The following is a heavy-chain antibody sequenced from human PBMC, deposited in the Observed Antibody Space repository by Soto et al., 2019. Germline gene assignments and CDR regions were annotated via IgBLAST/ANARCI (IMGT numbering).Heavy chain of an antibody. CDR2: MTSSGDYI. CDR1: GFTFSSYS. V-gene: IGHV3-21*01. Sequence: PGGSLRLSCAASGFTFSSYSMNWVRQAPGKGLEWVSSMTSSGDYIYYTDSVKGRFIISRDNAKNSLYLQMNSLRAEDTAVYYCGRDLPTGTTGAPPDYWGQGTMVTVSS. J-gene: IGHJ4*02. D-gene: IGHD1-7*01. CDR3: GRDLPTGTTGAPPDY.